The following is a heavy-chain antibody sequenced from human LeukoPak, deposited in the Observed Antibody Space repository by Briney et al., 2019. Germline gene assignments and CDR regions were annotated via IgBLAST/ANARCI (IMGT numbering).Heavy chain of an antibody. J-gene: IGHJ4*02. CDR2: ISGSGGST. CDR1: GFTFNSYA. CDR3: AKSGGGYCSGGSCYGFDY. D-gene: IGHD2-15*01. Sequence: PGGSLRLSCAASGFTFNSYAMSWVRQAPGKGLEWVSAISGSGGSTYYADSVKGRFTISRDNSKNTLYLQMNSLRAEDTAVYYCAKSGGGYCSGGSCYGFDYWGQGTLVTVSS. V-gene: IGHV3-23*01.